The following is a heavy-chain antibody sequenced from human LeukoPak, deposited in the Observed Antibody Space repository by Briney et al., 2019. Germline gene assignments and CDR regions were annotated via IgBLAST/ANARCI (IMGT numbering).Heavy chain of an antibody. CDR2: FDPEDGET. CDR3: ATGVGSYFFHWYFDL. D-gene: IGHD1-26*01. V-gene: IGHV1-24*01. CDR1: GYTLTELS. J-gene: IGHJ2*01. Sequence: ASVKVSCKVSGYTLTELSMHWVRQAPGKGLEWMGGFDPEDGETIYAQKFQGRVTMTEDTSTDTAYMELSSLRSEDTAVYYCATGVGSYFFHWYFDLWGRGTLVIVSS.